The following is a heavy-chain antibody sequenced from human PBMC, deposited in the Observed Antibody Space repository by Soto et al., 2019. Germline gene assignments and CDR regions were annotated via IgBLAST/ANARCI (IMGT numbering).Heavy chain of an antibody. J-gene: IGHJ4*02. CDR1: GGTFSSYR. Sequence: QVQLVQSGAEVREPGSSVKVSCKASGGTFSSYRINWVRQAPGQGLEWVGGIVPIYRTADYAQKFQGRVFITADESARTTYLELSSLKSQDAAVYYCARESGAKPSSSWGQGTLVTVSS. CDR2: IVPIYRTA. V-gene: IGHV1-69*01. CDR3: ARESGAKPSSS. D-gene: IGHD6-13*01.